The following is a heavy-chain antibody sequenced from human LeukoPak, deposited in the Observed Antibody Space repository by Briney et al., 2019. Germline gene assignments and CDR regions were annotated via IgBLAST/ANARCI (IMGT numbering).Heavy chain of an antibody. D-gene: IGHD1-14*01. CDR3: ARSEVAGTETNWFDP. V-gene: IGHV4-34*01. Sequence: SETLSLTCAVYGGSFSGYYWSWFRQPPGKGLEWIGEINHSGSTNYNPSLKSRVTISVDTSKNQFSLKLSSVTAADTAVYYCARSEVAGTETNWFDPWGQGTLVTVSS. CDR1: GGSFSGYY. J-gene: IGHJ5*02. CDR2: INHSGST.